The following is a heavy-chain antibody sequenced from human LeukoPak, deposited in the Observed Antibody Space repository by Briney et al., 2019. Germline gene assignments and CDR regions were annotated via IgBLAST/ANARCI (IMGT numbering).Heavy chain of an antibody. J-gene: IGHJ4*02. CDR3: ASEPEYYGLGSPFHY. CDR2: FDPEDGQT. CDR1: GYTLTELS. D-gene: IGHD3-10*01. V-gene: IGHV1-24*01. Sequence: GASVKVSYKVYGYTLTELSMHWVRQAPGKGLEWMGGFDPEDGQTIYAQKFQGRVTMTEDTSTNTAYMELSSLRSEDTAVYYCASEPEYYGLGSPFHYWGQGTLVTVSS.